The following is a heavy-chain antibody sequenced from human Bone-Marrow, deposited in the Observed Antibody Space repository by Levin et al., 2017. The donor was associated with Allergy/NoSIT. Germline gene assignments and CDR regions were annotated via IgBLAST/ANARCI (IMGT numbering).Heavy chain of an antibody. D-gene: IGHD3-16*01. CDR1: GYNFTGYH. Sequence: ASVKVSCKASGYNFTGYHIHWVRQAPGQGLEWMGWINPNSAGTEHVEKFQGRVTMTRDTSISTSYMDLSGLRSDDTAVYYCARQASNVRYYYYGMDVWGQGTTVTVSS. CDR2: INPNSAGT. J-gene: IGHJ6*02. V-gene: IGHV1-2*02. CDR3: ARQASNVRYYYYGMDV.